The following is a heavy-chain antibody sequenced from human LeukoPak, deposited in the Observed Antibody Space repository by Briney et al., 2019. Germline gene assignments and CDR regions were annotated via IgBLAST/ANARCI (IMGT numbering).Heavy chain of an antibody. V-gene: IGHV3-7*01. Sequence: PAWSLRLSCAASGFTLNSYLMSWVRQAPGRGLEWVANINKDGSEENYLDSVKGRFTVSRDNAKNSLYLQMNSLRGEDTAVYYCARSNPNRNALDLWGQGTMVTISS. CDR1: GFTLNSYL. CDR3: ARSNPNRNALDL. J-gene: IGHJ3*01. D-gene: IGHD1-14*01. CDR2: INKDGSEE.